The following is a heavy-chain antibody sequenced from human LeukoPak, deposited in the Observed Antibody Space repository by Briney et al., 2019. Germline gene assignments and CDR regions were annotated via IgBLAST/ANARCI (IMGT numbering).Heavy chain of an antibody. CDR3: ARGEMATRRGFYFDY. V-gene: IGHV3-21*01. Sequence: GGSLRLSCAASGFTFSSYSMNWVRQAPGKGLEWVSSISSSSSYIYYADSVKGRFTISRDNAKNSLYLQMNSLRAEDTAVYYCARGEMATRRGFYFDYWGQGTLVTVSS. D-gene: IGHD5-24*01. CDR2: ISSSSSYI. J-gene: IGHJ4*02. CDR1: GFTFSSYS.